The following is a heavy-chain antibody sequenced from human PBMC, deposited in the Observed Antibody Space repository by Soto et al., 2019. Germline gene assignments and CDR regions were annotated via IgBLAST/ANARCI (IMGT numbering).Heavy chain of an antibody. J-gene: IGHJ6*02. V-gene: IGHV5-10-1*01. CDR1: GYIFTNYW. CDR3: ARHLEAGSGWSGMAV. D-gene: IGHD6-19*01. Sequence: GESLKISCEASGYIFTNYWISWVRQMPRKGLEWMGRIDPRDSYISYSPSFQGHVTISRNQAINTTYLQWSSLRTSDTAVYYCARHLEAGSGWSGMAVWGLGTSVTVS. CDR2: IDPRDSYI.